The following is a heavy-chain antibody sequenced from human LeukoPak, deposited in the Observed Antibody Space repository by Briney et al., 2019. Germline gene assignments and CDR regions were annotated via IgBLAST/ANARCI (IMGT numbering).Heavy chain of an antibody. CDR3: ARVGRGFTIFGVVIPYYMDV. CDR2: INHSGST. D-gene: IGHD3-3*01. CDR1: GGSFSGYY. Sequence: SETLSLTCAVYGGSFSGYYWSWIRQPPGKGLEWIGEINHSGSTNYNPSLKSRVTISVDTSKNQFSLKLSSVTAADTAVYYCARVGRGFTIFGVVIPYYMDVWGKGTTVTVSS. V-gene: IGHV4-34*01. J-gene: IGHJ6*03.